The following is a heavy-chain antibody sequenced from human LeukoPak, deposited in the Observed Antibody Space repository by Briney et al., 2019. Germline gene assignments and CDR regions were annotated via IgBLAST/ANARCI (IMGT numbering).Heavy chain of an antibody. J-gene: IGHJ4*02. CDR2: INQDGSEK. V-gene: IGHV3-7*01. D-gene: IGHD4-23*01. Sequence: GVSLRLSCAASRFTFSSYWMSWVRQAPGKGREGVTNINQDGSEKYYMDSVKGRFTSTRDNAKNSLYLQINGLRAGATAVYYCGRETRDYGGIDYWGQGTLVTVSS. CDR1: RFTFSSYW. CDR3: GRETRDYGGIDY.